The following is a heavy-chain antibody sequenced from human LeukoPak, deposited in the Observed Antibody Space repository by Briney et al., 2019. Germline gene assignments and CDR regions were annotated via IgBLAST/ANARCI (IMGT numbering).Heavy chain of an antibody. Sequence: GASVKVSCKASGGTFSSYAISWVRQAPGQGLEWMGGIIPIFGTANYAQKFQGRVTITTDESTSTAYMELSSLRSEDTAVYYCARVGYSSSSERVWWFDPWGQGTLVTVSS. CDR2: IIPIFGTA. J-gene: IGHJ5*02. V-gene: IGHV1-69*05. D-gene: IGHD6-6*01. CDR1: GGTFSSYA. CDR3: ARVGYSSSSERVWWFDP.